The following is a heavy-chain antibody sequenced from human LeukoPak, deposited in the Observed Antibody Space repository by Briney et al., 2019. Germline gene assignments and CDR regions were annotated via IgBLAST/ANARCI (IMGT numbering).Heavy chain of an antibody. CDR2: IKSKTDGGTT. D-gene: IGHD2-15*01. J-gene: IGHJ3*02. V-gene: IGHV3-15*01. CDR3: TTDRAPEVVAATGDAFDI. Sequence: GGSLRLSCAASGFTFSNAWMSWVRQAPGKGLEWVGRIKSKTDGGTTDYAAPVKGRFTISRDDSKNTLYLQMNSLKTEDTAVYYCTTDRAPEVVAATGDAFDIWGQGTMVTVSS. CDR1: GFTFSNAW.